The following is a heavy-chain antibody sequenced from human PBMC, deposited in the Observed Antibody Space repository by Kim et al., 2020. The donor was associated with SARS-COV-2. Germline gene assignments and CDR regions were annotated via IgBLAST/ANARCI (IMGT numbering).Heavy chain of an antibody. J-gene: IGHJ6*02. Sequence: GGSLRLSCAASGFTFSTYWMYWVRQAPGKGLVWVSRINSDGSSISYADSVKGRFTISRDNAKNTLYLQMNSLRAEDTAVYYCARDLGITGTSAFGMDVWGQGTTVTVSS. V-gene: IGHV3-74*01. CDR3: ARDLGITGTSAFGMDV. CDR1: GFTFSTYW. D-gene: IGHD1-7*01. CDR2: INSDGSSI.